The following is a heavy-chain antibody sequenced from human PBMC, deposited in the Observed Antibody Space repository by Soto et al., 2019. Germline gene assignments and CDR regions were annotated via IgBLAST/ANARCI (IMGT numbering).Heavy chain of an antibody. CDR2: IYHSGST. D-gene: IGHD6-13*01. CDR3: ARGGGSPYHNHEFDF. CDR1: GGSISSSSW. J-gene: IGHJ4*02. Sequence: PSETLSLTYAVAGGSISSSSWCSWVRQPPGKGLEWIGEIYHSGSTNYNPSLTSRVTISVDKSKNQFSLTLNSVTAADTAVYHCARGGGSPYHNHEFDFWGQGTLVTVSS. V-gene: IGHV4-4*02.